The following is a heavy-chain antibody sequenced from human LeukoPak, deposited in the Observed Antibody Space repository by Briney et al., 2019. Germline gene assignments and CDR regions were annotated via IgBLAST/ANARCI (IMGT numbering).Heavy chain of an antibody. CDR1: GGSISSYY. CDR3: ARAPEGYQPLLYYDY. V-gene: IGHV4-59*01. D-gene: IGHD2-2*01. CDR2: IYYSGST. Sequence: SETLSLTCTVSGGSISSYYWSWIRQPPGKGLEWIGYIYYSGSTNYNPSLKSRVTISVDTSKNQFSLKLSSVTAADTAVYYCARAPEGYQPLLYYDYWGQGTLVTVS. J-gene: IGHJ4*02.